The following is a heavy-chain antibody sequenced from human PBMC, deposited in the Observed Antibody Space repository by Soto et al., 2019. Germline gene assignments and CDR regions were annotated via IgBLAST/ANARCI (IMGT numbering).Heavy chain of an antibody. D-gene: IGHD1-26*01. V-gene: IGHV3-53*05. J-gene: IGHJ4*02. CDR1: GFTVSSNY. Sequence: GGSLRLSCAASGFTVSSNYMSWVRQAPGKGLEWVSVIYSGGSTYYADSVKGRFTISRDNSKNTLYLQMNSLRAEDTAVYYCAKERVGATTFRFDYWGQGTLVTVSS. CDR2: IYSGGST. CDR3: AKERVGATTFRFDY.